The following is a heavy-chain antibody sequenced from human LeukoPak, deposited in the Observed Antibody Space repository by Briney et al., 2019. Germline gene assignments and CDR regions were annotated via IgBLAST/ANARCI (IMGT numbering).Heavy chain of an antibody. Sequence: ASVKVSCKASGGTFSSYAISWVRQAPGQGLEWMGRIIPIFGTANYAQKFQGRVTITTDESTSTAYMELSSLRSEDTAVYYCAGQYPTSSHGSGDDAFDIWGQGTMVTVSS. D-gene: IGHD3-10*01. CDR3: AGQYPTSSHGSGDDAFDI. V-gene: IGHV1-69*05. CDR2: IIPIFGTA. CDR1: GGTFSSYA. J-gene: IGHJ3*02.